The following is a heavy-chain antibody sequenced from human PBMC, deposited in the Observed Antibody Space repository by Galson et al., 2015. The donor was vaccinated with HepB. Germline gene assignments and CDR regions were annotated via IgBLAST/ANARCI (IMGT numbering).Heavy chain of an antibody. D-gene: IGHD1-7*01. J-gene: IGHJ3*02. Sequence: SLRLSCAASGFIFSSYSMNWVRQSPGKGLEWVSVISVTGSYKYYADSAKGRFTISRDNARNSVFLQVNSLRAEDTAVYYCTRESKRELGKDGFDIWGQGTMVTVSS. CDR1: GFIFSSYS. CDR2: ISVTGSYK. CDR3: TRESKRELGKDGFDI. V-gene: IGHV3-21*01.